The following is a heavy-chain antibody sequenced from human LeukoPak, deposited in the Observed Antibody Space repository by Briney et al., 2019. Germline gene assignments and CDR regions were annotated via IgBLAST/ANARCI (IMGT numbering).Heavy chain of an antibody. V-gene: IGHV3-23*01. CDR2: ISGSGGST. Sequence: GGSLRLSCAASGFTFSSYAMSWVRQAPGKGLEWVSAISGSGGSTYYADSVKGRFTISRDNSKNSLYLQMNSLRAEDTAVYYCARGPNYDLPFDPWGQGTLVTVSS. CDR3: ARGPNYDLPFDP. CDR1: GFTFSSYA. D-gene: IGHD3-3*01. J-gene: IGHJ5*02.